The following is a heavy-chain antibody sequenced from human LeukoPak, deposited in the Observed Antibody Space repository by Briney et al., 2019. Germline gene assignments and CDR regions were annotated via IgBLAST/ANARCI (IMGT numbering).Heavy chain of an antibody. J-gene: IGHJ4*02. Sequence: SETLSLTCAVYGGSFSGYYWSWIRQPPGKGLEWIGEINHSGSTNYNPSLKSRVTISVDTSKNQFSLKLSSVTAADTAVYYCARVPLPHSYGLSNSDYWGQGTLVTVSS. V-gene: IGHV4-34*01. CDR1: GGSFSGYY. CDR3: ARVPLPHSYGLSNSDY. CDR2: INHSGST. D-gene: IGHD5-18*01.